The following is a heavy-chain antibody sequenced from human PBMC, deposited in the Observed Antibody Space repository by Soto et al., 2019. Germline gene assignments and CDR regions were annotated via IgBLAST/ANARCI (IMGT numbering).Heavy chain of an antibody. CDR1: GYTFTSYG. J-gene: IGHJ6*02. D-gene: IGHD3-10*01. CDR2: ISAYNGNT. Sequence: QVQLVQSGAEVKKPGASVKVSCKASGYTFTSYGISWVRQAPGQGLEWMGWISAYNGNTNYAQKLQGRVTMTTDTSTRTAYMELRSLRSDDTAVYSCARDGLGEPRPYGMDVWGQGTTVTVSS. V-gene: IGHV1-18*01. CDR3: ARDGLGEPRPYGMDV.